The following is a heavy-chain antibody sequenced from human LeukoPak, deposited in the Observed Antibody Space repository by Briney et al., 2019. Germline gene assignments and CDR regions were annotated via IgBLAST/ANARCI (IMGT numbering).Heavy chain of an antibody. CDR3: TTAGIGDY. D-gene: IGHD1-26*01. J-gene: IGHJ4*02. CDR2: VSYDGSNK. CDR1: GFTFSSYA. Sequence: PGGSLRLSCAASGFTFSSYAMHWVRQAPGKGLEWVAVVSYDGSNKYYADSVKGRFTISRDNSKNTLYLQMNSLRAEDTAVYYCTTAGIGDYWGQGTLVTVSS. V-gene: IGHV3-30*04.